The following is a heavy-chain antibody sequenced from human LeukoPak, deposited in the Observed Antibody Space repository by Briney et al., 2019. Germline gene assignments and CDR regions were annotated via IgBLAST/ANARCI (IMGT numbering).Heavy chain of an antibody. J-gene: IGHJ5*02. D-gene: IGHD3-22*01. CDR3: ARVADSSGFGWFDP. CDR1: GGSVSSNSAA. CDR2: TYYRSKWYS. Sequence: SQTLSLTCAISGGSVSSNSAAWNWIRQSPSRGLEWLGRTYYRSKWYSDYPLSVKSRITIKPDTSKNQFSLQLNPVTPEDTAVYYCARVADSSGFGWFDPWGQGTLVTVSS. V-gene: IGHV6-1*01.